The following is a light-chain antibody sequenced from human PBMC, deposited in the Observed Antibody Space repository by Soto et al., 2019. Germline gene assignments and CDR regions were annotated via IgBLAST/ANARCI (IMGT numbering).Light chain of an antibody. CDR1: QSVSSSY. J-gene: IGKJ1*01. CDR3: LQYCSSPWT. CDR2: GAS. V-gene: IGKV3-20*01. Sequence: EIVLTQSPGTLSLSPGERATLSCRASQSVSSSYLAWYQQKPGQAPRLLIYGASSRATGIPDRFSGSGSGTDFTLTISRLQPEDFAVYYCLQYCSSPWTFGQGTKVELK.